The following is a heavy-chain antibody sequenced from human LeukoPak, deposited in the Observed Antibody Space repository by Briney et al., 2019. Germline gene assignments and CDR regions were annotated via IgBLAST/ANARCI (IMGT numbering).Heavy chain of an antibody. Sequence: PGGSLRLSCAASGFPFSSFAMSWVRQAPGMGLEWVSAISVSSFDTHYADSVKGRFTISRDNSKNTLYLQMNSLRAEDTAVYYCAKVLSGTAATHRFDYWGQGTLVTVSS. CDR1: GFPFSSFA. CDR2: ISVSSFDT. CDR3: AKVLSGTAATHRFDY. D-gene: IGHD1-14*01. V-gene: IGHV3-23*01. J-gene: IGHJ4*02.